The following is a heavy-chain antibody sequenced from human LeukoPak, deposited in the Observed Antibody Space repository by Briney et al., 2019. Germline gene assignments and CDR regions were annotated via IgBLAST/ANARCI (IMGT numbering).Heavy chain of an antibody. J-gene: IGHJ4*02. CDR3: ARARVGDPTDY. CDR1: GFPFSSYA. D-gene: IGHD1-26*01. V-gene: IGHV3-74*01. Sequence: GGSLRLPCAASGFPFSSYAMYWVRQAPGEGLVWVSRVHGDGNNIGYADFVEGRFTISRDNAKNTLYLEMSSLRREDTAVYYCARARVGDPTDYWGQGTLVTVSS. CDR2: VHGDGNNI.